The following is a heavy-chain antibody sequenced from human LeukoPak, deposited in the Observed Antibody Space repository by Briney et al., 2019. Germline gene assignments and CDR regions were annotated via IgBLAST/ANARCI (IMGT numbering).Heavy chain of an antibody. D-gene: IGHD3-9*01. CDR1: GFTFSRYS. J-gene: IGHJ6*03. Sequence: GGSLRLSCAASGFTFSRYSMNWVRQAPGKGLEWVSYISISSPIYYADSVKGRFTISRDNAKNSLYLQMNSLRAEDTAVYYCARDPLTLYDYYMDVWGKGTTVTVSS. V-gene: IGHV3-48*04. CDR3: ARDPLTLYDYYMDV. CDR2: ISISSPI.